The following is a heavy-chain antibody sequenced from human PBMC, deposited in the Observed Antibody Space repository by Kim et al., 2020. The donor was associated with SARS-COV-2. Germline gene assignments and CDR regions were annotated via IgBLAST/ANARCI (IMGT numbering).Heavy chain of an antibody. J-gene: IGHJ3*02. V-gene: IGHV1-2*02. CDR3: ARDKESVADLDI. D-gene: IGHD6-19*01. Sequence: NYAQKFQGRVTMTRDTSISTAYMELSRLRSDDTAVYYCARDKESVADLDIWGQGTMVTVSS.